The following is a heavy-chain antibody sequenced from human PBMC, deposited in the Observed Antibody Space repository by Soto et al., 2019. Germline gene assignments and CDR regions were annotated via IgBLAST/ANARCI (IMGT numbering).Heavy chain of an antibody. V-gene: IGHV3-23*01. Sequence: EVQMLESGGGLGQPGGSLRLSCSASGLGFTTYSMSWVRQPPGKGLEWVSGITGNGHNTYYAESVKGRFTISRDNSKNTPYLQMDSLRAEDAAEYYCASHQGIYKYYFDYWGQGTLVTVSS. CDR1: GLGFTTYS. CDR2: ITGNGHNT. CDR3: ASHQGIYKYYFDY. D-gene: IGHD1-1*01. J-gene: IGHJ4*02.